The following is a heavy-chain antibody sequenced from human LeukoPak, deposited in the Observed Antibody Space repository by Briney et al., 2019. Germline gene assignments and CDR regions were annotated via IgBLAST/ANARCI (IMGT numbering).Heavy chain of an antibody. V-gene: IGHV4-34*08. CDR1: GFTFSNAW. CDR2: INHSGST. J-gene: IGHJ5*02. CDR3: ARHERGHTIFGVVIWFDP. D-gene: IGHD3-3*01. Sequence: GSLRLSCAASGFTFSNAWMSWIRQPPGKGLEWIGEINHSGSTNYNPSLKSRVTISVDTSKNQFSLKLSSVTAADTAVYYCARHERGHTIFGVVIWFDPWGQGTLVTVSS.